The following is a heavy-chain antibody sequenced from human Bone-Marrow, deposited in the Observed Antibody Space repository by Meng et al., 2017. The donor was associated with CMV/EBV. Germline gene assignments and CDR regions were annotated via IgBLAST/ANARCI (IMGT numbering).Heavy chain of an antibody. CDR1: GGSFSGYY. D-gene: IGHD3-3*01. CDR2: IYYSGST. V-gene: IGHV4-59*01. Sequence: SETLSLSCAVYGGSFSGYYWSWIRQPPGKGLEWIGYIYYSGSTNYNPSLKSRVTISVDTSKNQFSLKLSSVTAADTAVYYCARHRLHSPYYDFWSGYYRDWFDPWGQGTLVTVSS. CDR3: ARHRLHSPYYDFWSGYYRDWFDP. J-gene: IGHJ5*02.